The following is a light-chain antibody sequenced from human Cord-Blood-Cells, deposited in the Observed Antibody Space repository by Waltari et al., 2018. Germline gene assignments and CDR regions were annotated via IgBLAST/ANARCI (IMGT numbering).Light chain of an antibody. CDR2: EGS. J-gene: IGLJ1*01. V-gene: IGLV2-23*01. Sequence: QSALTQPASVSGSPGQSITISCTGTSSEVGRYNLVPWYQQHPGKAPKLRIYEGSKRPSGVSNRFSGSKSGNTASLTISGLQAEDEADYYCCSYAGSSTFYVFGTGTKVTVL. CDR1: SSEVGRYNL. CDR3: CSYAGSSTFYV.